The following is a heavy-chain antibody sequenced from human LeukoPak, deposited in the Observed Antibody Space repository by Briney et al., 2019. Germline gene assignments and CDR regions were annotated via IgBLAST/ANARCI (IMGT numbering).Heavy chain of an antibody. CDR2: ISGSGGSA. J-gene: IGHJ5*02. V-gene: IGHV3-23*01. CDR1: GFTFSSYA. CDR3: AADQSFWLRGWFDP. Sequence: GGSLRLSCAASGFTFSSYAMSWVRQAPGKGLEWVSAISGSGGSAYYTDSVKGRFTISRDNSENTLYLQMNSLRAEDTAVYYCAADQSFWLRGWFDPWGQGTLVTVSS. D-gene: IGHD3-9*01.